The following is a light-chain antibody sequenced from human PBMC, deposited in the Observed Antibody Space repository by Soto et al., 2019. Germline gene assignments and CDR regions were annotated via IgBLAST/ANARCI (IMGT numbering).Light chain of an antibody. J-gene: IGKJ2*01. CDR1: QSVSSTY. V-gene: IGKV3-20*01. CDR2: GAS. Sequence: EIVLTQSPGTLSLSPGERATLSCRASQSVSSTYLAWYQQNPGQAPRLLIYGASSRATGIPDRFSGSGSVTDFTLTISRLEPEDVAVDFCQQDGSSSYTFGQGTKLEIK. CDR3: QQDGSSSYT.